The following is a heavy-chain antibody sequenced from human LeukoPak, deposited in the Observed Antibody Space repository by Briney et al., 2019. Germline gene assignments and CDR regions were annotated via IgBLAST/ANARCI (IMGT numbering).Heavy chain of an antibody. CDR3: ARGMDAYKTGY. Sequence: KPSETLSLTCAVYGGSFSSYYWTWIRQPPGKGPEWIGEISHSEGTHYNPSLKSRVTISEDTSKNQFFLNLNSVTAADTAVYYCARGMDAYKTGYWGQGTLVTVSS. CDR2: ISHSEGT. V-gene: IGHV4-34*01. CDR1: GGSFSSYY. D-gene: IGHD5-24*01. J-gene: IGHJ4*02.